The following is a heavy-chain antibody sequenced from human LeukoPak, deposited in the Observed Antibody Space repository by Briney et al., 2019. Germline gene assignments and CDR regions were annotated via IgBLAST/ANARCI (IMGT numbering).Heavy chain of an antibody. Sequence: GGSLRLSCAASGFTFSSYWMSWVRQAPGKGLEWVANIRQDGSDKYYVDSVKGRFTISRDNAKNSLYLQMNSLRAEDTAVYYCARDRSYSSSWYSPDAFDIWGQGTMVTVSS. CDR3: ARDRSYSSSWYSPDAFDI. CDR2: IRQDGSDK. J-gene: IGHJ3*02. V-gene: IGHV3-7*01. CDR1: GFTFSSYW. D-gene: IGHD6-13*01.